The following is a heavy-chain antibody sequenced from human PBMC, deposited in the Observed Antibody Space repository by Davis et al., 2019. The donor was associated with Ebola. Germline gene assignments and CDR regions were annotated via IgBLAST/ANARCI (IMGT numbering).Heavy chain of an antibody. CDR1: GFTFSSYA. CDR2: ISGSGGST. D-gene: IGHD3-22*01. J-gene: IGHJ3*02. CDR3: AKGFYDSSGYYYCTAFDI. Sequence: GESLKISCAASGFTFSSYAMSWVRQAPGKGLEWVSAISGSGGSTYYADSVKGRFTISRDNSKNTLYLQMNSLGAEDTGVYYCAKGFYDSSGYYYCTAFDIWGQGTMVTVSS. V-gene: IGHV3-23*01.